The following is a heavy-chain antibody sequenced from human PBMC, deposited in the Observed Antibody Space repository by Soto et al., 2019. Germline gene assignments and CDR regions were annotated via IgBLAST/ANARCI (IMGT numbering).Heavy chain of an antibody. CDR1: IGSISTGNW. CDR3: ARVFSSGSGWMYYFDF. J-gene: IGHJ4*02. Sequence: QVELQESGPRLVKSSGTLSLTCEVSIGSISTGNWWSWVRQPPGKGLEWIGEIYYTGATNYNPSLKSRVTMTIDKSKDQFSLILTSATAADPAVYYCARVFSSGSGWMYYFDFWGQGILVSFSS. CDR2: IYYTGAT. D-gene: IGHD6-25*01. V-gene: IGHV4-4*02.